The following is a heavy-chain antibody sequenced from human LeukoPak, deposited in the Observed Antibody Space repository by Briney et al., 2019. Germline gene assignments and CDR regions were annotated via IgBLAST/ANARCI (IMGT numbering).Heavy chain of an antibody. CDR1: GFTFTDYW. CDR3: ARDAVAGIPYYYYMDV. V-gene: IGHV3-7*01. J-gene: IGHJ6*03. CDR2: IRQDGGEK. D-gene: IGHD6-19*01. Sequence: GGSLRLSCAVSGFTFTDYWMNWVRQAPGKGLEWVASIRQDGGEKSYVDSVKGRFTISRDNTKSSLYLQINSLRAEDTAVYYCARDAVAGIPYYYYMDVWGKGTTVTVSS.